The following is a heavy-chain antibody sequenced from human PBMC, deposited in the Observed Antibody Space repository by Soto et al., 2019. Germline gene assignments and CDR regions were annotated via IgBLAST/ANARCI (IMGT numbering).Heavy chain of an antibody. J-gene: IGHJ4*02. CDR3: ASQATGWYPDY. V-gene: IGHV4-31*03. CDR1: GGSISSGGYY. Sequence: QVELQESGPGLVKPSQTLSLTCTVSGGSISSGGYYWSWVRQHPGKGLEWIGYIYDSGSTYYNPSLKDRVTIPIDTSKNQFSLKLTSVTAADTAVYYCASQATGWYPDYWGQGTLVTVSS. D-gene: IGHD6-19*01. CDR2: IYDSGST.